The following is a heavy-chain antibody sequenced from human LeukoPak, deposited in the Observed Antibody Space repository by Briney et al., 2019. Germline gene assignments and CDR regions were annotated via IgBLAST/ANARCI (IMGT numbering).Heavy chain of an antibody. V-gene: IGHV3-7*01. CDR3: ARQQGIAAAGTDY. J-gene: IGHJ4*02. CDR1: GFSFSNYW. Sequence: GGSLRLSCAASGFSFSNYWMSWVRQAPGKGLEWVGNIKQDGSEKYYVDSVKGRFTISRDNAKNSLYLKMNSLRAEDTAVYYCARQQGIAAAGTDYWGQGTLVTVSS. CDR2: IKQDGSEK. D-gene: IGHD6-13*01.